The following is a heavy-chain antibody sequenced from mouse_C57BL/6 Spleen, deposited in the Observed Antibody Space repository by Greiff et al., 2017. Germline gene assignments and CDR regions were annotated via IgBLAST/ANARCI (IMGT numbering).Heavy chain of an antibody. CDR2: IFPGSGST. CDR1: GYTFTDYY. CDR3: ARSGGGLYYFDY. D-gene: IGHD1-1*02. J-gene: IGHJ2*01. Sequence: VKLVESGPELVKPGASVKISCKASGYTFTDYYINWVKQRPGQGLEWIGWIFPGSGSTYYNEKFKGKATLTVDKSSSTAYMLLSSLTSEDSAVYFCARSGGGLYYFDYWGQGTTLTVSS. V-gene: IGHV1-75*01.